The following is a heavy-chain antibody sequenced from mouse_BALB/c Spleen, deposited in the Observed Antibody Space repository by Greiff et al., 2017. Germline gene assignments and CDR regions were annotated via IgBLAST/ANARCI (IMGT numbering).Heavy chain of an antibody. CDR2: SRNKANDYTT. V-gene: IGHV7-1*02. CDR3: ARDAGYYGSSEYFDV. J-gene: IGHJ1*01. CDR1: GFTFSDFY. D-gene: IGHD1-1*01. Sequence: EVKLVESGGGLVQPGGSLRLSCATSGFTFSDFYMEWVRQPPGKRLEWIAASRNKANDYTTEYSASVKGRFIVSRDTSQSILYLQMNALRAEDTAIYYCARDAGYYGSSEYFDVWGAGTTVTVSS.